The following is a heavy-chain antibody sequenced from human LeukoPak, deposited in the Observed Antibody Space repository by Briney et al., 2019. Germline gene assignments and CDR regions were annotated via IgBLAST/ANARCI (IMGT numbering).Heavy chain of an antibody. CDR1: GYTLNGYY. CDR2: INPNSGGT. V-gene: IGHV1-2*02. Sequence: ASVKVSCKAAGYTLNGYYMHWVRQAPGQGLEWMGWINPNSGGTSYAQKFQGRVTMTRDTSISTAYMELSRLRSDDTAVYYCARGRCSSRSCYLFDYWGQGTLVTVSS. CDR3: ARGRCSSRSCYLFDY. J-gene: IGHJ4*02. D-gene: IGHD2-2*01.